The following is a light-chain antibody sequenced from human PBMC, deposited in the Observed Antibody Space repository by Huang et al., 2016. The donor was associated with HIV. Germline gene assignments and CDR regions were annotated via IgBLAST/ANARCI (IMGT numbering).Light chain of an antibody. CDR3: QQRSNWRIT. V-gene: IGKV3-11*01. CDR1: QRVSSY. J-gene: IGKJ4*01. Sequence: EIVLTQSPATLSLSPGERATLSCRASQRVSSYLAWYQQKPGQAPRLLIYDASSRATGIPARFSGSGSGTDFTLTISSLEPEDFAVYYCQQRSNWRITFGGGTKVEIK. CDR2: DAS.